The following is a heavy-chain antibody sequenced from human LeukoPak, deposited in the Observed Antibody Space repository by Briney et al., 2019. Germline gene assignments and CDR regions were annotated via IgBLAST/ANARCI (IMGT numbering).Heavy chain of an antibody. D-gene: IGHD3-10*01. J-gene: IGHJ4*02. Sequence: GGSLRLSCAASGLTFISYLMNWARQAPVKGLEWVASINHNGNVNYYVDSVKGRFTIPRDNSKNTLYLQMNSLRAEDTAVYYCARDERDLWFGELFLGLLGEWGQGTLVTVSS. V-gene: IGHV3-7*01. CDR2: INHNGNVN. CDR3: ARDERDLWFGELFLGLLGE. CDR1: GLTFISYL.